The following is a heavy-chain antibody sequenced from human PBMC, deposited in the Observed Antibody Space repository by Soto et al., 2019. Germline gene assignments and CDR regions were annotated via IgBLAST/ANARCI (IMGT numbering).Heavy chain of an antibody. CDR3: ARERGSAYYYYGMDV. CDR2: IYYSGST. V-gene: IGHV4-39*01. CDR1: GGSISSSSYY. Sequence: PSETLSLTCTVSGGSISSSSYYWGWIRQPPGKGLEWIGSIYYSGSTYYNPSLKSRVTISVDTSKNQFSLKLSSVTAADTAVYYCARERGSAYYYYGMDVWGQGTTVTVSS. D-gene: IGHD1-1*01. J-gene: IGHJ6*02.